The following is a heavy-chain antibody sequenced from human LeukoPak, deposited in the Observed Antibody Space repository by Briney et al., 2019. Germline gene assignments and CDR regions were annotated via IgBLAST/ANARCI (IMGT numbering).Heavy chain of an antibody. CDR2: IYYSGNT. CDR3: ASAVAGTSRFDLDY. D-gene: IGHD6-19*01. J-gene: IGHJ4*02. Sequence: PSETLSLTCTVSGGSISSADYYWTWIRQPPGKGLEWIGYIYYSGNTYYNPSLKSRVTISVDTSKNQFSLKLSSVTAADTAVYYCASAVAGTSRFDLDYWGQGTLVTVSS. CDR1: GGSISSADYY. V-gene: IGHV4-30-4*08.